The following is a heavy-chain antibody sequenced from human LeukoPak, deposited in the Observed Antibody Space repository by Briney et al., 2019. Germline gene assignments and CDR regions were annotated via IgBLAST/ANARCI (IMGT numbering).Heavy chain of an antibody. CDR3: AKSYLQIVALTALYFDS. J-gene: IGHJ4*02. CDR1: GFSFSNYA. V-gene: IGHV3-23*01. CDR2: SGTGGNT. D-gene: IGHD2-21*02. Sequence: GGSLRLSCAASGFSFSNYAMNWVRQAPGKGLEWVSTSGTGGNTYCTDSVKGRFSISRDNSKNTLYLQMNSLRAEDTAIYYCAKSYLQIVALTALYFDSWGQGALVTVSS.